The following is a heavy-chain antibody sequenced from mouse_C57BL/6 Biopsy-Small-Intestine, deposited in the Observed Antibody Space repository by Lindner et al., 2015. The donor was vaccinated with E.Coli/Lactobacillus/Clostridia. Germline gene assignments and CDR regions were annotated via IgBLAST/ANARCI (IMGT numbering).Heavy chain of an antibody. CDR3: ARGGYDSSSFAY. Sequence: VQLQESGAELMKPGASVKLSCKATGYTFTDYWIEWVKQRPGHGLEWIGEILPGSGSTHYSEKFKAKATFTADTSSNTAFMQLSSLTTEDSAIYYCARGGYDSSSFAYWGQGTLVTVSA. V-gene: IGHV1-9*01. CDR2: ILPGSGST. CDR1: GYTFTDYW. J-gene: IGHJ3*01. D-gene: IGHD1-1*01.